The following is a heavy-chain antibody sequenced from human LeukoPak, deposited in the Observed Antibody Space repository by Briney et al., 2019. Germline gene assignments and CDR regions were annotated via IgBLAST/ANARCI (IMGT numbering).Heavy chain of an antibody. Sequence: SETLSLTCTVSGGSISGYYWSWIRQPPGKGLEWIGYFFYSGSTNYNPSLKSRVTISVDTSKNQFSLKLSSVTAADTAVYFCARVYYGRSYDYWYFDLWGRGTLVTVSS. CDR2: FFYSGST. CDR3: ARVYYGRSYDYWYFDL. J-gene: IGHJ2*01. V-gene: IGHV4-59*01. D-gene: IGHD3-10*01. CDR1: GGSISGYY.